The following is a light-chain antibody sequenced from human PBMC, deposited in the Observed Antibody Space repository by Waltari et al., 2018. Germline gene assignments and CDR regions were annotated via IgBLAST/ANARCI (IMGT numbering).Light chain of an antibody. V-gene: IGKV3-20*01. Sequence: EIVLTQSPGTLSLSPGERATPSCRASQSISGSYLPWYQHKPGQTPRLLIYGASSRATGIPDRFSGSGSGTDFTLTINRLEPEDFAVYYCQQYAGSPETFGQGTKVEIK. CDR1: QSISGSY. CDR3: QQYAGSPET. CDR2: GAS. J-gene: IGKJ1*01.